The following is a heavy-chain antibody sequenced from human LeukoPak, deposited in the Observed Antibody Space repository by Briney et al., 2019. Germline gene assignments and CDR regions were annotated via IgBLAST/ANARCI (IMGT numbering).Heavy chain of an antibody. D-gene: IGHD3-3*01. CDR3: AKAELGVDTFFDY. Sequence: GGSLRLSWAAAGFTFSNYAMTWVSQAPGRGLEGVATLSGSGAGTYYSDSVQGRFTISRDNSKRTLFLQMNSLRAEDTAFYYCAKAELGVDTFFDYWGQGTLVTVSS. CDR1: GFTFSNYA. V-gene: IGHV3-23*01. CDR2: LSGSGAGT. J-gene: IGHJ4*02.